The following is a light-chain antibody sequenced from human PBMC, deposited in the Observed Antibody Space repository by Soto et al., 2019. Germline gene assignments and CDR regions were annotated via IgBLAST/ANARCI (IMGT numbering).Light chain of an antibody. J-gene: IGKJ1*01. V-gene: IGKV1-5*01. CDR1: QSISSS. CDR3: QQYNSYPWT. Sequence: DIQMTQSPSTLSASVGDRVTITCWASQSISSSLAWYQQKPGKGPKLLIFDVSSLESGVPSRFSGGGSGTEFTLTISSLQPDDFATFYCQQYNSYPWTFGQGTKVEIK. CDR2: DVS.